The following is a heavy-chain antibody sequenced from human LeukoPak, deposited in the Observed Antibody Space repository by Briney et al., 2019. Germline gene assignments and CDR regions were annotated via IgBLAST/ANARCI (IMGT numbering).Heavy chain of an antibody. Sequence: GGSLRLSCAASGFPLSSYSMNWVRQAPGKGLEWISYISASGSAIYYVDSVKGRVTVSRDNARNSLFLQMDSPRAEDTAVYYCVRVKGTYFDYWGQGTLVTVSS. CDR1: GFPLSSYS. CDR2: ISASGSAI. V-gene: IGHV3-48*01. J-gene: IGHJ4*02. CDR3: VRVKGTYFDY. D-gene: IGHD1-1*01.